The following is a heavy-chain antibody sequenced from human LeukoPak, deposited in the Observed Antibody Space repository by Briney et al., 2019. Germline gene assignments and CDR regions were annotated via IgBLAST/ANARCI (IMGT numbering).Heavy chain of an antibody. CDR2: ICGSGATT. Sequence: XRLSCAGSGXTFSSYAMSWVRQAPGKGLEWVSAICGSGATTYYVDSVKGRFTISRDNSKNTLYLQINSLIAEDTAVYYCASSRWLRHFDYWGQGTLVTVSS. CDR1: GXTFSSYA. CDR3: ASSRWLRHFDY. V-gene: IGHV3-23*01. J-gene: IGHJ4*02. D-gene: IGHD5-12*01.